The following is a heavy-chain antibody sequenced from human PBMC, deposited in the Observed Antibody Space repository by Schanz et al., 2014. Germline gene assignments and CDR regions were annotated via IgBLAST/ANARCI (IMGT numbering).Heavy chain of an antibody. Sequence: FTTYAMRWVRQAPGQGLEWGGWIIVYTGNTKYGHKVQGRVTLTADTFMNTAYMELRSMRSSDTVLYYWVKPENYMVIHSEAKLVPWGQG. V-gene: IGHV1-18*01. J-gene: IGHJ5*02. CDR3: VKPENYMVIHSEAKLVP. CDR1: FTTYA. CDR2: IIVYTGNT. D-gene: IGHD2-21*01.